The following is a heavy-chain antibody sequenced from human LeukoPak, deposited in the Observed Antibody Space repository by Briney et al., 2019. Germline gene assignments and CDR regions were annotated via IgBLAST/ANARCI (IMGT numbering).Heavy chain of an antibody. J-gene: IGHJ4*02. CDR1: GYTFTGYY. CDR2: INPKNGGT. V-gene: IGHV1-2*02. D-gene: IGHD2-15*01. CDR3: ASGPSLGTTHPYFDY. Sequence: GASVKVSCTVSGYTFTGYYMHWLRQAPGQGLEWMGWINPKNGGTNYAQNFQGRVTMTRDTSTSTAYMELSRLRFDDTAVYYCASGPSLGTTHPYFDYWGQGTLVTVSS.